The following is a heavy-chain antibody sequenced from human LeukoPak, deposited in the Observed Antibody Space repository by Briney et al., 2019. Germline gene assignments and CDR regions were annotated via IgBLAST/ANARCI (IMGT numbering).Heavy chain of an antibody. V-gene: IGHV4-59*01. CDR2: IYYSGRT. CDR3: ARVLDGGDAFDI. CDR1: GGSISSYY. Sequence: PSETLSLTCTVSGGSISSYYWSWIRQPPGKGLEWIGYIYYSGRTNYNPSLKSRVTISVDTSKNQFSLKLSSVTAADTAVYYCARVLDGGDAFDIWGQGTMVTVSS. D-gene: IGHD2-15*01. J-gene: IGHJ3*02.